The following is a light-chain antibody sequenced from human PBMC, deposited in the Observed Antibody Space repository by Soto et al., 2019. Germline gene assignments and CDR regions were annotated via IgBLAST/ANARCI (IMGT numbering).Light chain of an antibody. CDR2: GAS. J-gene: IGKJ4*01. CDR3: QQFGGSRGT. Sequence: EIVLTQSPGTLSLSPGERAILSCRASQSFSSTYLAWYQHKPGQAPRLLIYGASSRATGIPDRFSGSGSGTDFTLTISILEPEDFAVYYCQQFGGSRGTFGGGTKLEIK. CDR1: QSFSSTY. V-gene: IGKV3-20*01.